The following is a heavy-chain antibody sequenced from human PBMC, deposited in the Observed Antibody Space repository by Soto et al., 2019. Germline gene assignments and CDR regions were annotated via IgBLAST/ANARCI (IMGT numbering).Heavy chain of an antibody. V-gene: IGHV3-30-3*01. CDR3: AKACEGDYLDY. CDR1: GFTFSSYA. CDR2: ISYDGSNK. Sequence: QVQLVESGGGVVQPGRSLRLSCAASGFTFSSYAMHWVRQAPGKGLEWVAVISYDGSNKYYADSVKGRFTLSRDNSKNSLYLQMNSLRAEDTAVYYCAKACEGDYLDYWGQGTLVPVSS. D-gene: IGHD2-21*01. J-gene: IGHJ4*02.